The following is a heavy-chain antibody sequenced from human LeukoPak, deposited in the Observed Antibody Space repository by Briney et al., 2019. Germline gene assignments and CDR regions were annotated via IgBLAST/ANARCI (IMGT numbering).Heavy chain of an antibody. CDR3: ARDEVYHKEIDY. Sequence: HPGGSLRLSCAASGFTFSSYGMHWVRQAPGKGLEWVAVIWYGGSNKYYADSVKGRFTISRDNAKNSLYLQMNSLRAEDTAVYYCARDEVYHKEIDYWGQGTLVTVSS. J-gene: IGHJ4*02. V-gene: IGHV3-33*08. D-gene: IGHD2/OR15-2a*01. CDR1: GFTFSSYG. CDR2: IWYGGSNK.